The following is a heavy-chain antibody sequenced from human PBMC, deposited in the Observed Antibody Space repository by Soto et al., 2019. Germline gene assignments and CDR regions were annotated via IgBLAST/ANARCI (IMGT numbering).Heavy chain of an antibody. Sequence: GGSLRLSCAASGFTVSSNYISWVRQAPGKGLEWVSVIYSGGSTYYADSVKGRFTISRDNSKNTLYLQMNSLRAEDTAVYYCARGGYDSTFCYFDYWGQGTLVTVSS. CDR2: IYSGGST. CDR3: ARGGYDSTFCYFDY. J-gene: IGHJ4*02. CDR1: GFTVSSNY. D-gene: IGHD3-22*01. V-gene: IGHV3-66*01.